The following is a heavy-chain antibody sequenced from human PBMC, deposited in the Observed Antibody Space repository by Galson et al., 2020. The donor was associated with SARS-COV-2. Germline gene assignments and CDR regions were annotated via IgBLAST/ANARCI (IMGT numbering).Heavy chain of an antibody. D-gene: IGHD2-21*01. CDR2: IYYSGST. Sequence: SETLSLTCTVSGGSISSYYWSWIRQPPGKGLEWIGYIYYSGSTNYNPSLKSRVTISVDTSKNQFSLKLSSVTAADTAVYYCAREGGDGYNSGAFDIWGQGTMVTVSS. J-gene: IGHJ3*02. CDR1: GGSISSYY. CDR3: AREGGDGYNSGAFDI. V-gene: IGHV4-59*13.